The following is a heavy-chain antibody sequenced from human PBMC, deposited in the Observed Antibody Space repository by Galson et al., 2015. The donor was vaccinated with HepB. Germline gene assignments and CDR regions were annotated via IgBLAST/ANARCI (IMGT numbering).Heavy chain of an antibody. D-gene: IGHD2-15*01. CDR2: ISSSSSYI. CDR3: ARCSGGSCSDDY. CDR1: GFTFSSYS. Sequence: SLRLSCAASGFTFSSYSMNWVRQAPGKGLEWVSSISSSSSYIYYADSVKGRFTISRDNAKNSLYLQMNSLRAEDTAVYYCARCSGGSCSDDYWGQGTLVTVSS. J-gene: IGHJ4*02. V-gene: IGHV3-21*03.